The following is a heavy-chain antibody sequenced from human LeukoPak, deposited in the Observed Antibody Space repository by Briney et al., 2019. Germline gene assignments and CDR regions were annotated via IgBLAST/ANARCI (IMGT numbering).Heavy chain of an antibody. CDR3: ARDPGIAAAGSPFYDY. J-gene: IGHJ4*02. CDR2: ISSSSTYI. Sequence: GGSLRLSCAASGFIFSSYNINWVRQAPGKGLEWVSSISSSSTYIYYADSVKSRFTISRDNFKNSLYLQMNSLRAEDTAVYYCARDPGIAAAGSPFYDYWGQGTLVTVSS. V-gene: IGHV3-21*01. CDR1: GFIFSSYN. D-gene: IGHD6-13*01.